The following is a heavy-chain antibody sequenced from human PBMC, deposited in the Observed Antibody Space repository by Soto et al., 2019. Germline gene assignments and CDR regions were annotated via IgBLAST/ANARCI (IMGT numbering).Heavy chain of an antibody. Sequence: WGSRRLSCAASGLTFSSYEMNWVRQDPGKGLEWVSYISVSDNTIYYVDSVKGRFTISRDNAKNSLYLQMNSLRVEDTAVYYCARDVPDTSMLRHGACDIWGNRKMVSVS. CDR1: GLTFSSYE. D-gene: IGHD5-18*01. CDR2: ISVSDNTI. J-gene: IGHJ3*02. V-gene: IGHV3-48*03. CDR3: ARDVPDTSMLRHGACDI.